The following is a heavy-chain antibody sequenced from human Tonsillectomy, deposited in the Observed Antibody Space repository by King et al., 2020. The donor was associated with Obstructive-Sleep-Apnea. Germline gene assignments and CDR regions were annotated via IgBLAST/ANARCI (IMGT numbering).Heavy chain of an antibody. CDR1: GGSIGSSGDY. V-gene: IGHV4-39*07. CDR2: IYYRGST. J-gene: IGHJ4*02. CDR3: VGDVRVEWFGETLFDY. D-gene: IGHD3-10*01. Sequence: QLQESGPRLVKPSETLSLTCTVSGGSIGSSGDYWGWIRQSPGKGLEWIGSIYYRGSTYYNPSLESRVTVSADTSKNQFSLKLTSVTAADTAVYSCVGDVRVEWFGETLFDYWGQGTLVTVSS.